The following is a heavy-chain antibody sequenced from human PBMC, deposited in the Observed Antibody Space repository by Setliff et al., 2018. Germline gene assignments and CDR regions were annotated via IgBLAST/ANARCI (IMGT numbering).Heavy chain of an antibody. V-gene: IGHV1-69*06. CDR3: ARAGEVYGYGGAFDI. J-gene: IGHJ3*02. Sequence: GASVKVSCKASGGTFSSYAISWVRQAPGQGLEWMGRIIPIFGTANYAQKFQGRVTITADKSTSTAYMELSSLRSEDTAVYYCARAGEVYGYGGAFDIWGQGTMVTVSS. CDR2: IIPIFGTA. D-gene: IGHD5-18*01. CDR1: GGTFSSYA.